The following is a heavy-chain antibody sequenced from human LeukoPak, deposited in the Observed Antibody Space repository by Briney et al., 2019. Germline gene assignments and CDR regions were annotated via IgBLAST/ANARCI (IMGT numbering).Heavy chain of an antibody. CDR1: GFTFNNYA. D-gene: IGHD4-17*01. CDR2: ISGGGETT. J-gene: IGHJ4*02. V-gene: IGHV3-23*01. CDR3: ARDYADYVGYFFFDY. Sequence: GGSLRLSCAASGFTFNNYAMNWVRQAPGKGLEWVSSISGGGETTYYADSAKGRFTISRDNSQNTLYLQMNTLRAEDTAVYYCARDYADYVGYFFFDYWGQGTLVTVSS.